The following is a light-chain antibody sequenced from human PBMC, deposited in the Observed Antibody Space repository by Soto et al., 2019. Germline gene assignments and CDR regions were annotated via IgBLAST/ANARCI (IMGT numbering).Light chain of an antibody. J-gene: IGKJ1*01. CDR2: GAS. Sequence: EIVMTQSPATLSVSPGERATLSCRASQSVGSNLAWYQQKPGQAPRLLIYGASTRATGTPARFSGSGSGTEFTLTISILQSEDFAFYFCQQYNNWPPDRTFGQGTKVEIK. CDR3: QQYNNWPPDRT. CDR1: QSVGSN. V-gene: IGKV3-15*01.